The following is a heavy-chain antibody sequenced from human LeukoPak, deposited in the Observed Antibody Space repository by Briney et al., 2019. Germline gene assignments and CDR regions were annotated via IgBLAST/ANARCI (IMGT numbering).Heavy chain of an antibody. V-gene: IGHV3-30*04. CDR3: ARDAERSLYFDY. D-gene: IGHD1-14*01. J-gene: IGHJ4*02. CDR1: GFTFSSYA. Sequence: GGSLRLSCAASGFTFSSYAMHWVRQAPGKGLEWVAVISYDGSNKYYADSVKGRFTISRDNSKNTLYLQMNSLRAEDTAVYYCARDAERSLYFDYWGQGTLVTVSS. CDR2: ISYDGSNK.